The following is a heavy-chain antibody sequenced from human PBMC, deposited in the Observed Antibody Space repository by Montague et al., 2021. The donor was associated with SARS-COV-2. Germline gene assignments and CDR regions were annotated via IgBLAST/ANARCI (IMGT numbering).Heavy chain of an antibody. D-gene: IGHD2-21*02. J-gene: IGHJ5*02. CDR2: IYYSGGT. CDR1: GGSISSGGYH. Sequence: TLSLTCTVSGGSISSGGYHWSWIRQHPGKGLEWIGYIYYSGGTYYNPSLKSRVTISVDTSKNQFSLKLSSVTAADTAVYYCARRSRVVTAIWALRTSLTSWFDPWGQGTLVTVSS. V-gene: IGHV4-31*03. CDR3: ARRSRVVTAIWALRTSLTSWFDP.